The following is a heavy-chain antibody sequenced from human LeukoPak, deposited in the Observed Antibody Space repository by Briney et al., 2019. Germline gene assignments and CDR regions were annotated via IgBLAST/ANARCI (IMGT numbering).Heavy chain of an antibody. CDR2: ISSSISTI. CDR3: ARDFLEDGY. Sequence: WFSYISSSISTIHYADSVKGRFTISRDNARNSLYLQMNSLRAEDTAVYYCARDFLEDGYWGQGTLVTVSS. V-gene: IGHV3-48*01. J-gene: IGHJ4*02. D-gene: IGHD3-3*01.